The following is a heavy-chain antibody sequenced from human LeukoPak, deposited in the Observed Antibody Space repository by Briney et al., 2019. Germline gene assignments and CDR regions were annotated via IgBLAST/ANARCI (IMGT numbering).Heavy chain of an antibody. V-gene: IGHV4-4*02. CDR2: IYHSGST. CDR1: GGSISSSYW. D-gene: IGHD6-19*01. J-gene: IGHJ4*02. CDR3: ASRGISVAGSLVDY. Sequence: PSETLSLTCAVSGGSISSSYWWSWVRQPPGKGLEWIGEIYHSGSTNYNPSLKSRVTISVGKSKNQFSLKLSSVTAADTAVYYCASRGISVAGSLVDYWGQGILVTVSS.